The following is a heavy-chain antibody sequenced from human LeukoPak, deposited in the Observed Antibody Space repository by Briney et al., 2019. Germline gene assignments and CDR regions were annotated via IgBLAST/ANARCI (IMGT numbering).Heavy chain of an antibody. CDR2: IYYSGST. V-gene: IGHV4-61*01. D-gene: IGHD4-17*01. Sequence: SETLSLTCTVSGGSVNSGSYYWNWIRQPPGKGLEWIGYIYYSGSTNYNPSLKSRVTISVDTSKSQFSLKLSSTTAADTAVYYCARATVATPSEFDYWGQGTLVTVSS. CDR3: ARATVATPSEFDY. J-gene: IGHJ4*02. CDR1: GGSVNSGSYY.